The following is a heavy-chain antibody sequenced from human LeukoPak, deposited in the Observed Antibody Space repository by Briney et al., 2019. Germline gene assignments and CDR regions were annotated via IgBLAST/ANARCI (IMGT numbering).Heavy chain of an antibody. CDR2: IWYDGSNK. CDR3: ARARRYYGSGVKDAFDI. D-gene: IGHD3-10*01. J-gene: IGHJ3*02. Sequence: GRSLRLSCAASGFTISSYGMHWVRQAPGKGLEWVAVIWYDGSNKYYADSVKGRFTISRDNSKNTLYLQMNSLRAEDTAVYYCARARRYYGSGVKDAFDIWGQGTMVTVSS. V-gene: IGHV3-33*01. CDR1: GFTISSYG.